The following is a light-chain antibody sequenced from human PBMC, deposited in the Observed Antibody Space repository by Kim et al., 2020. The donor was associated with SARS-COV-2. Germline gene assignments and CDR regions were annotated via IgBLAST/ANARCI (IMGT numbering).Light chain of an antibody. CDR3: GADHGSGSNFVV. CDR1: SGYSNYK. V-gene: IGLV9-49*01. CDR2: VGTGGIVG. Sequence: QPVLTQPPSASASLGASVTLTCTLSSGYSNYKVDWYQQRPGKGPRFVMRVGTGGIVGSKGDGIPDRFSVLGSGLNRYLTIKNIQEEDESDYHCGADHGSGSNFVVFCGGTQLTVL. J-gene: IGLJ2*01.